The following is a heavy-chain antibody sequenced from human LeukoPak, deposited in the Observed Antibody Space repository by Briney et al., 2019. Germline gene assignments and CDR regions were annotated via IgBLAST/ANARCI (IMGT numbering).Heavy chain of an antibody. CDR1: GGTFSSYA. CDR2: IIPIFGTA. J-gene: IGHJ1*01. D-gene: IGHD2-2*01. V-gene: IGHV1-69*13. Sequence: SVKVSCTASGGTFSSYAISWVRQAPGQGLEWMGGIIPIFGTANYAQKFQGRVTITADESTSTAYMELSSLRSEDTAVYYCARVPYCSSTSCSRKKYFQHWGQGTLVTVSS. CDR3: ARVPYCSSTSCSRKKYFQH.